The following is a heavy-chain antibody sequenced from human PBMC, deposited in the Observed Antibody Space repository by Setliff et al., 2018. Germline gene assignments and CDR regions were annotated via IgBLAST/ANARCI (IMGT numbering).Heavy chain of an antibody. V-gene: IGHV4-39*01. Sequence: ASETLSLTCKVSGDSMNSGVYYWAWIRQPPGKGLEWIGRIYSGGTTYYNSSLKSRVTISVDTSKSQFSLRLNSVTAADTAVYYCARGRNVAARLLDSWGQGTLVTVSS. J-gene: IGHJ4*02. D-gene: IGHD6-6*01. CDR2: IYSGGTT. CDR1: GDSMNSGVYY. CDR3: ARGRNVAARLLDS.